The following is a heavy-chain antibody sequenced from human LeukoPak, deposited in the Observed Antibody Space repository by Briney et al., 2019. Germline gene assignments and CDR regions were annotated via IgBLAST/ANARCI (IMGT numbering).Heavy chain of an antibody. CDR1: GFTFSSYG. CDR2: IRYDGSNK. D-gene: IGHD5-12*01. J-gene: IGHJ4*02. CDR3: AKEHGVVATYRSTTVGFDY. Sequence: PGGSLRLSCAASGFTFSSYGMHWVRQAPGKGLEWVAFIRYDGSNKYYADSVKGRFTISRDNSKNALYLQMNSLRAEDTAVYYCAKEHGVVATYRSTTVGFDYWGQGTLVTVSS. V-gene: IGHV3-30*02.